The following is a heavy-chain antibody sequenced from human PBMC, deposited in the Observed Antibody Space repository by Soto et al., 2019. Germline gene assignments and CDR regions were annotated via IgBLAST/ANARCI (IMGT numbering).Heavy chain of an antibody. CDR3: AKDPTGITYYSYGLDV. Sequence: SLRLSCTASGFTFSNYVMSWVRQAPGKGLEWVSAISGSGGDTYYADSVKGRFTISGDNSKNTLYLQMNSLRAEDTAIYYCAKDPTGITYYSYGLDVWGPGTTVTVSS. CDR1: GFTFSNYV. D-gene: IGHD1-7*01. CDR2: ISGSGGDT. V-gene: IGHV3-23*01. J-gene: IGHJ6*02.